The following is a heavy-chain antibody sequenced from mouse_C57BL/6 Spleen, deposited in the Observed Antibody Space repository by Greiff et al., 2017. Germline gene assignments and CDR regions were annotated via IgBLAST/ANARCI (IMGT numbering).Heavy chain of an antibody. CDR3: ARNDYCGSSPYFDY. J-gene: IGHJ2*01. CDR2: INPNNGGT. CDR1: GYTFTDYY. Sequence: VQLQQSGPELVKPGASVKISCKASGYTFTDYYMNWVKQSHGKSLEWIGDINPNNGGTSYNQKFKGKATLTVDKSSSTAYMELRRLTSEDSAVYYCARNDYCGSSPYFDYWGQGTTLTVSS. V-gene: IGHV1-26*01. D-gene: IGHD1-1*01.